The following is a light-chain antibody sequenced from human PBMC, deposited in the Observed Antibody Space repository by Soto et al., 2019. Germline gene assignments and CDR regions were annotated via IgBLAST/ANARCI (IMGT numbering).Light chain of an antibody. CDR3: QPYNIWPLT. V-gene: IGKV3-15*01. CDR1: QSISNS. CDR2: VTS. Sequence: MRQSPSSLSVSLGDSATISCRASQSISNSLNWYQHKPGQAPRLLIYVTSSLASGVPTRFSGSRSGAEFTLTISSLQSEDIAVYYCQPYNIWPLTFGGGTKVDIK. J-gene: IGKJ4*01.